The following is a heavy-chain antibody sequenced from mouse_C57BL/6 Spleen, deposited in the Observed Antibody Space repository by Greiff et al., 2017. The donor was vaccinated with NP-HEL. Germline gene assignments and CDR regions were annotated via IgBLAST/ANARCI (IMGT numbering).Heavy chain of an antibody. J-gene: IGHJ4*01. CDR1: GYSITSGYY. CDR3: ARGYDGYYEYYAMDY. D-gene: IGHD2-3*01. Sequence: ESGPGLVKPSQSLSLTCSVTGYSITSGYYWNWIRQFPGNKLEWMGYISYDGSNNYNPSLKNRISITRDTSKNQFFLKLNSVTTEDTATYYCARGYDGYYEYYAMDYWGQGTSVTVSS. V-gene: IGHV3-6*01. CDR2: ISYDGSN.